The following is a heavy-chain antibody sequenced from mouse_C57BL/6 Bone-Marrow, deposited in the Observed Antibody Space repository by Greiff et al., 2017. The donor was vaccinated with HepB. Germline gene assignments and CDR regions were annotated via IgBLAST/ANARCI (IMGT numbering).Heavy chain of an antibody. CDR1: GFTFSSYG. V-gene: IGHV5-6*01. Sequence: EVKVVESGGDLMKPGGSLKLSCAASGFTFSSYGMSWVRQTPDKRLEWVATISSGGSYTYYPDSVKGRFTISRDNAKNTLYLQMSSLKSEDTAMYYCARQEFFDYWGQGTTLTVSS. CDR3: ARQEFFDY. J-gene: IGHJ2*01. CDR2: ISSGGSYT.